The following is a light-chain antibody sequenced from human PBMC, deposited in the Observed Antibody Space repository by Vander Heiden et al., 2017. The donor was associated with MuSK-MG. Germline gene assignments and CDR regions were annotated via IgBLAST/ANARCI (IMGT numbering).Light chain of an antibody. Sequence: SSELPQPPSVSVSPGPTASITGAGDKLGDKYACWFQQRPGQSPLLVIYQDTKPPSGIPERCSGSNSGNTATLTSGGTQAMDEADYYCQAWDDSTVVFGGGTKLTVL. CDR3: QAWDDSTVV. CDR1: KLGDKY. J-gene: IGLJ2*01. CDR2: QDT. V-gene: IGLV3-1*01.